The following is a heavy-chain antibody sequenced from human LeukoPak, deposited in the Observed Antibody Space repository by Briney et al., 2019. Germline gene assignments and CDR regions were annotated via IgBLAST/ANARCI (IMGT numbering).Heavy chain of an antibody. CDR3: ARHLLGESITMIVVPNYFDY. CDR1: GGSISRSSYY. Sequence: SETLSLTCTVSGGSISRSSYYWGWIRQPPGKGLEWIGSIYYSGSTYYNPSLKSRVTISVDTSKNQFSLKLSSVTAADTAVYYCARHLLGESITMIVVPNYFDYWGQGTLVTVSS. D-gene: IGHD3-22*01. V-gene: IGHV4-39*01. CDR2: IYYSGST. J-gene: IGHJ4*02.